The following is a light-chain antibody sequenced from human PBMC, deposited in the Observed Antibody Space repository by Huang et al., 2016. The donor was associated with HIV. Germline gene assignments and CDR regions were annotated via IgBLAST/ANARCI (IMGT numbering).Light chain of an antibody. CDR2: GAS. CDR3: QQYNTWPRT. CDR1: QSVSSN. J-gene: IGKJ1*01. Sequence: EIVMTQSPGTLSVSPGERATLSCRTSQSVSSNVAWYQQKPGQAPRILSYGASTRATGIPARFSGSGSGREFTLTISSLQSEDFAVYHCQQYNTWPRTFGQGTKVEIK. V-gene: IGKV3-15*01.